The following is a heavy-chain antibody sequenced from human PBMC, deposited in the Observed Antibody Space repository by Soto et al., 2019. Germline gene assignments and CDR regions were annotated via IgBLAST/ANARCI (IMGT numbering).Heavy chain of an antibody. CDR2: IYHGGST. J-gene: IGHJ4*02. V-gene: IGHV4-4*02. CDR1: GGSISSSTW. D-gene: IGHD3-22*01. CDR3: ARSRGYYDTSGYYYY. Sequence: SETLSLTCAVSGGSISSSTWWSWVRQPPGKGLEWIGDIYHGGSTHYNPSLKSRVTTSIDKSKNQFSLKLSSVTAADTAVYYCARSRGYYDTSGYYYYWGQGTLVTVSS.